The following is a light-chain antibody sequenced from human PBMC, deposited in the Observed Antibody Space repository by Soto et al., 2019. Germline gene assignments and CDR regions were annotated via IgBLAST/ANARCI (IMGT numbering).Light chain of an antibody. CDR3: QQYNLWPYT. J-gene: IGKJ2*01. CDR2: GAS. CDR1: QSVSTY. V-gene: IGKV3-15*01. Sequence: DIVMTQSPATLSVSPGERATLSCRASQSVSTYFAWYQQKPGQAPRLLIYGASTRATDIPARFSGSGSGTDFTLTISSLQSEDFADYYCQQYNLWPYTFGQGTKVDIK.